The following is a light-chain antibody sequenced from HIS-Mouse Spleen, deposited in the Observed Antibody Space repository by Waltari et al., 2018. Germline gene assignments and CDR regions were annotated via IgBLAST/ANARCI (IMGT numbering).Light chain of an antibody. CDR1: NIGNKS. CDR2: DDS. V-gene: IGLV3-21*03. J-gene: IGLJ2*01. CDR3: QVWDSSSDHVV. Sequence: SYVLTQPPSVSVAPGKTARITCGGNNIGNKSVHWDQQKPGQAPVLVVYDDSDRPSGIPERFSGSNSGNTVTLTISRVEAGDEADYYCQVWDSSSDHVVFGGGTKLTVL.